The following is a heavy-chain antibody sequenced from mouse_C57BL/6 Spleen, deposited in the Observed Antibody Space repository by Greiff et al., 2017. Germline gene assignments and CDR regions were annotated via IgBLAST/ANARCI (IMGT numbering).Heavy chain of an antibody. CDR2: IWTGGGT. D-gene: IGHD2-4*01. Sequence: VQLQESGPGLVAPSPSLSISCTASGFSFTSYAISWVRQPPGKGLEWLGVIWTGGGTNYNSAHKSRLSISKDNSKSQVFLKMNSLQTDDTARYYCARKDDYDGVYYAMDYWGQGTSVTVSS. CDR3: ARKDDYDGVYYAMDY. J-gene: IGHJ4*01. V-gene: IGHV2-9-1*01. CDR1: GFSFTSYA.